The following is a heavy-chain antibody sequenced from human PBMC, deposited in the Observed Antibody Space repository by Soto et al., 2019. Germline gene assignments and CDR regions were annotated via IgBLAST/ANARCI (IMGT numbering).Heavy chain of an antibody. CDR2: IYYSGST. Sequence: QVQLQESGPGLVKPSETLSLTCTVSGGSISSYYWSWIRQPPGKGLEWIGYIYYSGSTNYNPSLQSRVTISVDTSKNQSSLKLSSVTAADTAVYYWARVWGGAFDFWGQGTMVTVSS. D-gene: IGHD3-10*01. CDR1: GGSISSYY. CDR3: ARVWGGAFDF. V-gene: IGHV4-59*01. J-gene: IGHJ3*01.